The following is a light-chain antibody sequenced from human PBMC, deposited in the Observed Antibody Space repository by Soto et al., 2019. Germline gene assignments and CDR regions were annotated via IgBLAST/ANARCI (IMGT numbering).Light chain of an antibody. CDR2: AAS. Sequence: DIQMTQSPSSLSASVGDRVTITCRASQDISNCLAWFQQKPGKAPKSLISAASSLQSGVPSKFSGSGSGTDFTLTINSLQPDDSATYYCQQYMRYPVTFGQGTRLEIK. CDR3: QQYMRYPVT. CDR1: QDISNC. V-gene: IGKV1-16*02. J-gene: IGKJ5*01.